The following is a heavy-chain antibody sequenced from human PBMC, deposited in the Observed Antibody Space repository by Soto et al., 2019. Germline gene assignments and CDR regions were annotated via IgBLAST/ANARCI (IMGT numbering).Heavy chain of an antibody. V-gene: IGHV3-53*01. CDR1: GFTVGNNY. J-gene: IGHJ4*02. D-gene: IGHD3-10*01. Sequence: EVQLVESGGGLIQPGGSLKLSCAASGFTVGNNYMSWVRQAPGKGLEWVSLIYSTGTTKYADSVKGRFTVSRDNAKNTLYLKMNRLRAEDTAVYYCAKDGRGSGSHYNSFGYWGQGTLVTVSS. CDR3: AKDGRGSGSHYNSFGY. CDR2: IYSTGTT.